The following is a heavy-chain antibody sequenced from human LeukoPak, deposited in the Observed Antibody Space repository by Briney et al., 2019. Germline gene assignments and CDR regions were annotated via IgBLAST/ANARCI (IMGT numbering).Heavy chain of an antibody. D-gene: IGHD2-2*01. CDR1: GFSFSGYY. CDR3: ARGGGHCSSTSCLWYFDL. Sequence: SETLSLTCSVYGFSFSGYYWSWNRQPPGKGLEWIGEINHSGNTNYNPSLRRRVTISVDTSKTQFSQKRSAVTAADTAVDYCARGGGHCSSTSCLWYFDLCGRGTLVTVSS. J-gene: IGHJ2*01. V-gene: IGHV4-34*01. CDR2: INHSGNT.